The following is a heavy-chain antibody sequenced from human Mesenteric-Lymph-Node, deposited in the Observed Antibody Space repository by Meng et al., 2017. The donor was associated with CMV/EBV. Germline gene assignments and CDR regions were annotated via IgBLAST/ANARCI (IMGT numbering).Heavy chain of an antibody. J-gene: IGHJ6*02. D-gene: IGHD6-13*01. Sequence: GSLRLSCTVSGYSISSGYYWGWIRQPPGKGLEWIGSIYHSGSTYYNPSLKSRVTISVDTSKNQFSLKLSSVTAADTAVYYCARAAADPKYYYYYGMDVWGQGTTVTVSS. CDR2: IYHSGST. V-gene: IGHV4-38-2*02. CDR3: ARAAADPKYYYYYGMDV. CDR1: GYSISSGYY.